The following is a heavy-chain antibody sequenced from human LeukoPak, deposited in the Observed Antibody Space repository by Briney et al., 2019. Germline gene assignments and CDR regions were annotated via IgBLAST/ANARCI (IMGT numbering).Heavy chain of an antibody. Sequence: GGSLRLSCAASGFSLSSYAMSWVRQAPGEGLEWVSAISSSDDGTYHAGSVRGRFTISRDSSKNTLYLQMNNLRTEDAAIYYCAKAPVTSCRGAFCYPLDSWGQGTLVTVSS. CDR1: GFSLSSYA. J-gene: IGHJ4*02. CDR3: AKAPVTSCRGAFCYPLDS. D-gene: IGHD2-15*01. V-gene: IGHV3-23*01. CDR2: ISSSDDGT.